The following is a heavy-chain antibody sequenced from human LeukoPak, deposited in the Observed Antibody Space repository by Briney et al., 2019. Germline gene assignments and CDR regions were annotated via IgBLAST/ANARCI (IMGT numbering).Heavy chain of an antibody. CDR3: ARYGSGTYAAFDY. CDR1: GFTFSSYA. CDR2: ISGSGGST. D-gene: IGHD3-10*01. V-gene: IGHV3-23*01. J-gene: IGHJ4*02. Sequence: TGGSLRLSCAASGFTFSSYAMSWVRQAPRKGLEWVSAISGSGGSTYYADSVKGRFTISRDNSKNTLYLQMNSLRAEDTAVYYCARYGSGTYAAFDYWGQGTLVTVSS.